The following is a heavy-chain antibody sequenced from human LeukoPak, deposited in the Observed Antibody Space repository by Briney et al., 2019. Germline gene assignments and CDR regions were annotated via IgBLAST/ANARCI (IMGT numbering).Heavy chain of an antibody. D-gene: IGHD6-13*01. J-gene: IGHJ4*02. CDR3: AKEVYSSSPTGFDY. CDR1: GFTFSSYA. Sequence: PGGSLRLSCAASGFTFSSYAMHWVRQAPGKGLEWVSGISWNSGSIGYADSVKGRFTISRDNAKNSLYLQMNSLRAEDTALYYCAKEVYSSSPTGFDYWGQGTLVTVSS. CDR2: ISWNSGSI. V-gene: IGHV3-9*01.